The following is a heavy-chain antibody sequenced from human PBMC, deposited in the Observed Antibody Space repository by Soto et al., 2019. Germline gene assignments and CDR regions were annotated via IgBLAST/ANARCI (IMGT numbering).Heavy chain of an antibody. J-gene: IGHJ4*02. V-gene: IGHV3-23*01. CDR1: GFTFSSYA. CDR3: AKETQLRFLEWISGDF. CDR2: IGRSGGST. D-gene: IGHD3-3*01. Sequence: GGSLRLSCAASGFTFSSYAMSWVRQAPGKGLEWVSSIGRSGGSTYYADSVKGRFTISRDNSKNTLYLQMNNLRAEDTALYYCAKETQLRFLEWISGDFWGLGTLVTVSS.